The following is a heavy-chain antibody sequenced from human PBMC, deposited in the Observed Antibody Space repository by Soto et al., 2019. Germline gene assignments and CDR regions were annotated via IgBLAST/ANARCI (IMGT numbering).Heavy chain of an antibody. CDR1: GGAVSGYY. Sequence: PSETLSLTCTVAGGAVSGYYSSWMRQPPGKGLEWIGYIYYSGGSTSYNPSLRSRLTISVDTSKNQFSLRLTSVTAADTAVYYCAREDSSGYKFFAYWGQGSLVTVPQ. V-gene: IGHV4-59*02. CDR2: IYYSGGST. D-gene: IGHD3-22*01. CDR3: AREDSSGYKFFAY. J-gene: IGHJ4*02.